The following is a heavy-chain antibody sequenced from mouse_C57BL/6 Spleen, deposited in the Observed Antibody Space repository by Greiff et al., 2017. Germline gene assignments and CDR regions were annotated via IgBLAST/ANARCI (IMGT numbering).Heavy chain of an antibody. CDR2: IYPGSGST. V-gene: IGHV1-55*01. J-gene: IGHJ3*01. CDR1: GYTFTSYW. Sequence: QVQLQQPGAELVKPGASVKMSCKASGYTFTSYWITWVKQRPGQGLEWIGDIYPGSGSTNYNEKFKSKATLTVDTSSSTAYMQLSSLTSEDSAVYYCAREMTAVLAPFAYWGQGTLVTVSA. CDR3: AREMTAVLAPFAY. D-gene: IGHD1-1*01.